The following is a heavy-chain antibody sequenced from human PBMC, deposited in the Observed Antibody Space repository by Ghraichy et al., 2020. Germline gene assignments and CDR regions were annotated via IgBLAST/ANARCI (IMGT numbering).Heavy chain of an antibody. D-gene: IGHD1-26*01. Sequence: SETLSLTCTVSGGSINTWGVHWGWIRQSPGKGLEWIGCVSNTGSAHFKSSFTGRATMSADTSNNQFSLKLNSMTAADTAVYYCARMYSGLDYWGQGSLVTVSS. CDR3: ARMYSGLDY. J-gene: IGHJ4*02. CDR1: GGSINTWGVH. V-gene: IGHV4-39*01. CDR2: VSNTGSA.